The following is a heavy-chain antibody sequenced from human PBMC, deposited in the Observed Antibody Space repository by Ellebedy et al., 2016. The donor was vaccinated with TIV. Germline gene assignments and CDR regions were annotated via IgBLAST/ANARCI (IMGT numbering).Heavy chain of an antibody. CDR1: GGSFSGYY. CDR2: INHSGST. V-gene: IGHV4-34*01. CDR3: ARVGDYGYVWGAFRGWFDP. D-gene: IGHD3-16*01. J-gene: IGHJ5*02. Sequence: SETLSLTXAVYGGSFSGYYWSWIRQPPGKGLEWIGEINHSGSTNYNPSLKSRVTMSIDTSKNQFSLKLSSVTAADTAVYYCARVGDYGYVWGAFRGWFDPWGQGTLVIVSS.